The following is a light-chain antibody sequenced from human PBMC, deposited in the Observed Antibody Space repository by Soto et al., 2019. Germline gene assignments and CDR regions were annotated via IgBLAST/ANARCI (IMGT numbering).Light chain of an antibody. J-gene: IGKJ1*01. CDR1: QTVSSD. CDR2: GAS. V-gene: IGKV3-15*01. CDR3: QQYKNWPRT. Sequence: EILMTHSPATVSVSPGERVTLSCRASQTVSSDVVWYQQKPGQAPRLLIFGASARATGIPARFSGSGSGTEFTLTISSLQSEDFAVYYCQQYKNWPRTFGQGTKVDIK.